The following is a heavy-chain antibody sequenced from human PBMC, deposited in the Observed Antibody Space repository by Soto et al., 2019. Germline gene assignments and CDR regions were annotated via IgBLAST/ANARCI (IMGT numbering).Heavy chain of an antibody. D-gene: IGHD5-18*01. CDR3: ARSGYSYGDEADDYYYYYMDV. Sequence: QVQLVESGGGVVQPGRSLRLSCAASGFTFSSYGMHWVRQAPGKGLEWVAVIWYDGSNKYYADSVKGRFTISRDNSKNTLYLQMNSLRAEDTAVYYCARSGYSYGDEADDYYYYYMDVWGKGTTVTVSS. CDR2: IWYDGSNK. J-gene: IGHJ6*03. V-gene: IGHV3-33*01. CDR1: GFTFSSYG.